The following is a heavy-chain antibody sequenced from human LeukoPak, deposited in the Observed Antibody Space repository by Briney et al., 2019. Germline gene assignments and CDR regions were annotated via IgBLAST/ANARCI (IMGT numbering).Heavy chain of an antibody. V-gene: IGHV3-9*01. D-gene: IGHD3-10*01. CDR3: AKVRITMVRGALDY. CDR1: GFTFDDYA. J-gene: IGHJ4*02. Sequence: GGSLRLSCAASGFTFDDYAMHWVRQAPGKGLEWVSGISWNSGSIGYADSVKGRFTISRDNSKNTLYLQMNSLRAEDTAVYYCAKVRITMVRGALDYWGQGTLVTDSS. CDR2: ISWNSGSI.